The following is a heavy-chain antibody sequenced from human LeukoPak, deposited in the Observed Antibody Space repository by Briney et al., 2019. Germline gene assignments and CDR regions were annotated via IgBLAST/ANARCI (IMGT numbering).Heavy chain of an antibody. J-gene: IGHJ5*02. CDR1: GFTFSSYG. Sequence: GRSLRLSCAASGFTFSSYGMHWVRQAPGKGLEWVAVISYDGSNKYYADSVKGRFTISRDNSKNTLYLQMNSLRAEDMAVYYCARGRPPYIVGAPTWFDPWGQGTLVTVSS. CDR2: ISYDGSNK. V-gene: IGHV3-30*03. D-gene: IGHD1-26*01. CDR3: ARGRPPYIVGAPTWFDP.